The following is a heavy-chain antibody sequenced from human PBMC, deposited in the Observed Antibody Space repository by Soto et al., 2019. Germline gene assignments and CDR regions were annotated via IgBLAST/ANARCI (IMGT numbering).Heavy chain of an antibody. V-gene: IGHV3-23*01. J-gene: IGHJ4*02. CDR1: GFTFSSYA. CDR2: ISGSGGST. CDR3: AKGRIRYDSSGYPYFDY. D-gene: IGHD3-22*01. Sequence: GGSLRLSCAASGFTFSSYAMSWVRQAPGKGLEWVSAISGSGGSTYYADSVKGRFTISRDNSKNTLYLQMNSLRAEDTAVYYCAKGRIRYDSSGYPYFDYWGQGTLVTVSS.